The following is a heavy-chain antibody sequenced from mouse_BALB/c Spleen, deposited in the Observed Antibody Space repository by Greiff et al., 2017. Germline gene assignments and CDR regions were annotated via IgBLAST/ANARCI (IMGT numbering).Heavy chain of an antibody. J-gene: IGHJ3*01. Sequence: EVQVVESGGGLVKPGGSLKLSCAASGFTFSSYTMSWVRQTPEKRLEWVATISSGGSYTYYPDSVKGRFTISRDNAKNTLYLQMSSLKSEDTAMYYCTRDLVYEGAYWGQGTLVTVSA. V-gene: IGHV5-6-4*01. CDR1: GFTFSSYT. CDR2: ISSGGSYT. CDR3: TRDLVYEGAY. D-gene: IGHD2-14*01.